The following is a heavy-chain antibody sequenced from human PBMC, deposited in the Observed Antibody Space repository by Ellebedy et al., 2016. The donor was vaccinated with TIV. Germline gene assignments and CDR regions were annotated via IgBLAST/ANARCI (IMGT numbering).Heavy chain of an antibody. CDR2: IIPIFGTA. Sequence: SVKVSXXASGGTFSSYAISWVRQAPGQGLEWMGGIIPIFGTANYAQKFQGRVTITADESTSTAYMELSSLRSEDTAVYYCARSPNGEVVLVQQLVLNWFDPWGQGTLVTVSS. V-gene: IGHV1-69*13. CDR1: GGTFSSYA. CDR3: ARSPNGEVVLVQQLVLNWFDP. D-gene: IGHD6-13*01. J-gene: IGHJ5*02.